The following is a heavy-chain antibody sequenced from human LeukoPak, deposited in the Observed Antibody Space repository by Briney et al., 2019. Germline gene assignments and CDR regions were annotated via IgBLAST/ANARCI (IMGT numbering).Heavy chain of an antibody. D-gene: IGHD1-26*01. J-gene: IGHJ6*02. CDR3: ARRDVAASEYYYYGMDV. CDR2: IIPIFGTA. CDR1: GGTFSSYA. V-gene: IGHV1-69*13. Sequence: SVKVSCKASGGTFSSYAISWVRQVPGQGLEWMGGIIPIFGTANYAQKFQGRVTITADESTSTAYMELSSLRSEDTAVYYCARRDVAASEYYYYGMDVWGQGTTVTVSS.